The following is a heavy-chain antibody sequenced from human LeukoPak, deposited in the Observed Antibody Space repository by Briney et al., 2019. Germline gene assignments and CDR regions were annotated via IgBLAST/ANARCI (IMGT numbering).Heavy chain of an antibody. Sequence: GGSLRLSCAASGFTFSSYSMNWVRQAPGKGLEWVSSISSSSSYIYYADSVKGRFTIPRDNAKNSLYLQMNSLRAEDTAVYYCARDRTTVFDYWGQGTLVTVSS. D-gene: IGHD4-17*01. J-gene: IGHJ4*02. CDR1: GFTFSSYS. CDR2: ISSSSSYI. CDR3: ARDRTTVFDY. V-gene: IGHV3-21*01.